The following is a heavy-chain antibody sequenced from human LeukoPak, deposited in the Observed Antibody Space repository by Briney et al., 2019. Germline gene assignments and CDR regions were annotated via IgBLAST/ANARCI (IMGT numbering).Heavy chain of an antibody. CDR1: GFTFSSYG. V-gene: IGHV3-33*06. CDR2: VWYDGSKK. D-gene: IGHD4-23*01. CDR3: VKDFCRGGNCPFPFFDS. Sequence: GGSLRLSCAASGFTFSSYGMHWVRQAPGKGLEWVAVVWYDGSKKYSADSVKGRITISRDDSKNTLYLQMNSLRAEDTAVYYCVKDFCRGGNCPFPFFDSWGQGTVVTVSS. J-gene: IGHJ4*02.